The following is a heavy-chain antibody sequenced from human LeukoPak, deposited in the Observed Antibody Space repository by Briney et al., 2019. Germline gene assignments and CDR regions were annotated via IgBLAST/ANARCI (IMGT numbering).Heavy chain of an antibody. J-gene: IGHJ4*02. CDR1: GFTFGSYN. CDR3: ARDQNTYGYCYFDY. CDR2: ISSSSSYT. V-gene: IGHV3-21*01. Sequence: GGSLGLSCAASGFTFGSYNMNWVRQAPGKGLEWVSSISSSSSYTYYAASVRGRFTISRDNAKNSLYLQMNSLRAEDTAVYYCARDQNTYGYCYFDYWGQGTLVTASP. D-gene: IGHD5-18*01.